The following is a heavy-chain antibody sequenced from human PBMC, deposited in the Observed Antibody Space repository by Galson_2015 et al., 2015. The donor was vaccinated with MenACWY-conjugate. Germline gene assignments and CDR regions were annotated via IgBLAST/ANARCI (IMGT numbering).Heavy chain of an antibody. D-gene: IGHD1-26*01. CDR2: IHSAGRST. CDR3: ARLGGNYRTTSHFDY. J-gene: IGHJ4*02. V-gene: IGHV3-74*01. CDR1: GFTFSTYW. Sequence: SLRPSCAASGFTFSTYWMHWVRQAPGKGLVWVSRIHSAGRSTSYADSGKGRFTISRDNAKNPLYLQMNSLRAEDTAVYYCARLGGNYRTTSHFDYWGQGTLVTVSS.